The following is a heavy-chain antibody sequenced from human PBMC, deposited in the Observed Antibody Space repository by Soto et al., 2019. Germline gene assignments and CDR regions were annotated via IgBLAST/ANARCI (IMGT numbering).Heavy chain of an antibody. J-gene: IGHJ1*01. Sequence: PSETLSLTCAVSGGSISSSNWWSWVRQPPGKGLEWIGDIYHSGSTNYNPSLKSRVTISVDKSKNQFSLKLSSVTAADTAVYYCASFNLSGSPIGRDFQHWGQGTLVTVSS. D-gene: IGHD1-26*01. V-gene: IGHV4-4*02. CDR3: ASFNLSGSPIGRDFQH. CDR2: IYHSGST. CDR1: GGSISSSNW.